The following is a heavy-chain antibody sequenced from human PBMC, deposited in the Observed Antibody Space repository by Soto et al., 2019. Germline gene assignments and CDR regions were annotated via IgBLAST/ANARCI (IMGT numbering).Heavy chain of an antibody. CDR3: TTASEDGF. D-gene: IGHD5-12*01. CDR1: GFSITNAW. CDR2: IKRKIGGETS. J-gene: IGHJ6*02. Sequence: EVQLVESGGGLVQPGGSLRLSCVASGFSITNAWMNWVRQAPGKGLEWVGRIKRKIGGETSDYAAPVKGRCTISRDDSKIMLYLQMNSVKAVYTCLNDSTTASEDGFWGQGTTVTVSS. V-gene: IGHV3-15*07.